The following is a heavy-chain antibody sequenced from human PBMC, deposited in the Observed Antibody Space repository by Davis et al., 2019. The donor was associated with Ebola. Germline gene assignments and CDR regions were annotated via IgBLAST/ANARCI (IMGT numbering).Heavy chain of an antibody. J-gene: IGHJ4*02. CDR1: GGSFSGYY. V-gene: IGHV4-34*01. D-gene: IGHD3-16*02. Sequence: SETLSLTCAVYGGSFSGYYWSWIRQPPGKGLEWIGSIYYSGSTYYNPSLKSRVTISVDTSKNQFSLKLSSVTAADTAVYYCARGRGYVWGSYRFGYWGQGTLVTVSS. CDR3: ARGRGYVWGSYRFGY. CDR2: IYYSGST.